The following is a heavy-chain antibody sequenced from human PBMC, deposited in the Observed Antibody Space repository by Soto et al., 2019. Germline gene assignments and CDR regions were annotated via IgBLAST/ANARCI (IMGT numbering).Heavy chain of an antibody. J-gene: IGHJ5*02. V-gene: IGHV2-5*02. CDR2: IYWDDDK. CDR3: AHRRWTYVGGTPRDNWFDP. Sequence: QITLKESGPTLVRPTQTLTLTCSFSGFSLTTSGVAVGWIRQPPGKALEWLALIYWDDDKRYSPSLKSRLTISKDTSKNQVVLTVANMDPVDTATYYCAHRRWTYVGGTPRDNWFDPWGQGILVTVSS. CDR1: GFSLTTSGVA. D-gene: IGHD1-26*01.